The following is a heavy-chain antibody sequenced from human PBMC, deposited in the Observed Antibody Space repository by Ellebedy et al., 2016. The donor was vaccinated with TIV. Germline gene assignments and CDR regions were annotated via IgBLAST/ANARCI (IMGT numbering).Heavy chain of an antibody. J-gene: IGHJ4*02. CDR3: ARDVSVVAGSLSSFDY. Sequence: ASVKVSCKASGYTFTSYYMHWVRQAPGQGLEWMGWISAYNGNTNYAQKLQGRVTMTTDTSTSTAYMELRSLRSDDTAVYYCARDVSVVAGSLSSFDYWGQGTLVTVSS. D-gene: IGHD6-19*01. CDR1: GYTFTSYY. CDR2: ISAYNGNT. V-gene: IGHV1-18*04.